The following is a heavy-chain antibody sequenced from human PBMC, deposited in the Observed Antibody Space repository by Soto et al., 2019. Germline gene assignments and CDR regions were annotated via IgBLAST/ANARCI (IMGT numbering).Heavy chain of an antibody. CDR3: AGGSYDSSGYYFTAPNFDY. CDR1: GYTFTGYY. D-gene: IGHD3-22*01. V-gene: IGHV1-2*04. Sequence: ASVKVSCKASGYTFTGYYMHWVRQAPGQGLEWMGWINPNSGGTNYAQKFQGWVTMTRDTSISTAYMELSRLRSDDTAVYYCAGGSYDSSGYYFTAPNFDYWGQGTLVTVSS. J-gene: IGHJ4*02. CDR2: INPNSGGT.